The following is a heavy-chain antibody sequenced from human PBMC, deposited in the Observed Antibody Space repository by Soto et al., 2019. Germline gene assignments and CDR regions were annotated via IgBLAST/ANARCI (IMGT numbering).Heavy chain of an antibody. CDR2: ISGSGGST. CDR1: GFTFSSYA. D-gene: IGHD2-2*01. J-gene: IGHJ6*03. CDR3: AKEGYCSSTSCYHNYYYYYMDV. Sequence: PGGSLRLSCAASGFTFSSYAMSWVRQAPGKGLEWVSAISGSGGSTYYADSVKGRFTISRDNSKNTLYLQMNSLRAEDTAVYYCAKEGYCSSTSCYHNYYYYYMDVWGRGTTVTVSS. V-gene: IGHV3-23*01.